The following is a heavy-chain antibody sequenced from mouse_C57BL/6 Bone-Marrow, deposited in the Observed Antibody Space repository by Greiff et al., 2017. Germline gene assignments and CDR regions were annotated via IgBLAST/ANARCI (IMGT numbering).Heavy chain of an antibody. CDR3: ANIYYDGYYAMDY. CDR1: GYTFTSYW. J-gene: IGHJ4*01. Sequence: QVQLKQPGAELVKPGASVKMSCKASGYTFTSYWITWVKQRPGQGLEWIGDIYPGSGSTNYNEKFKSKATLTVETSSSTAYMQLSSLTSEDSAVYYCANIYYDGYYAMDYWGQGTSVTVSS. V-gene: IGHV1-55*01. CDR2: IYPGSGST. D-gene: IGHD2-4*01.